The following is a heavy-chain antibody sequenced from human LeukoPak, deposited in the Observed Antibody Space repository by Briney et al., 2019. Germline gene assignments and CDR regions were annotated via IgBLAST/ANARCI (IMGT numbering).Heavy chain of an antibody. CDR1: GFTFGSYN. D-gene: IGHD4-17*01. CDR3: ARDGGSHGAYPPR. CDR2: ISSGSSIM. Sequence: PGVSLGLSCVASGFTFGSYNMNWVRHAPGKGLECVSYISSGSSIMYYADSVKGRFSISRDNAKNSLFLRMDSLRDDDTAVYYCARDGGSHGAYPPRWGQGTVVTVS. V-gene: IGHV3-48*02. J-gene: IGHJ4*02.